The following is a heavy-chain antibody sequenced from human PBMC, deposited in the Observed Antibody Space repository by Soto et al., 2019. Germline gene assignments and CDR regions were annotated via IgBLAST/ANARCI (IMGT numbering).Heavy chain of an antibody. V-gene: IGHV3-30*18. D-gene: IGHD3-10*01. CDR2: ISYDGSNK. Sequence: QVQLVESGGGVVQPGRSLRLSCAASGFTFSSYGMHWVRQAPGKGLEWVAVISYDGSNKYYADSVKGRFTISRDNSKNTLYLQMNSLRAEDTAVYYCAKNASLWFGEGGYYGMDVWGQGTTVTVSS. CDR3: AKNASLWFGEGGYYGMDV. J-gene: IGHJ6*02. CDR1: GFTFSSYG.